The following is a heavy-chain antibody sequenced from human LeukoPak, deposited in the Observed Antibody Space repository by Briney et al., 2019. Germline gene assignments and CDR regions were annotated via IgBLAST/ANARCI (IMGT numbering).Heavy chain of an antibody. CDR2: ISSSSSYI. CDR1: GFTFSSYS. Sequence: PGGSLRLSCAASGFTFSSYSMNWVRQAPGKGLEWVSSISSSSSYIYYADSVKGRFTISRDNAKNSLYLQMNSLRAEDTAVYYCARDGDCSGGSCYWNYYYYGMDVWGQGTTVTVSS. V-gene: IGHV3-21*01. CDR3: ARDGDCSGGSCYWNYYYYGMDV. D-gene: IGHD2-15*01. J-gene: IGHJ6*02.